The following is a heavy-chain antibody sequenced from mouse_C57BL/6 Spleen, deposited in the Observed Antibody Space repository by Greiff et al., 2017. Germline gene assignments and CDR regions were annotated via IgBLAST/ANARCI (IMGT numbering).Heavy chain of an antibody. CDR2: IYPRDGST. D-gene: IGHD1-1*01. J-gene: IGHJ4*01. V-gene: IGHV1-85*01. CDR3: ARTFYGSSPSYAMDY. CDR1: GYTFTSYD. Sequence: VKLMESGPELVKPGASVKLSCKASGYTFTSYDINWVKQRPGQGLEWIGWIYPRDGSTKYNEKFKGKATLTVDTSSSTAYMELHSLTSEDSAVYFCARTFYGSSPSYAMDYWGQGTSVTVSS.